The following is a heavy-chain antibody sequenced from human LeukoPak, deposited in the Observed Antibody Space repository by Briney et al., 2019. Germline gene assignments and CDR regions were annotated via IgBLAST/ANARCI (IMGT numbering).Heavy chain of an antibody. V-gene: IGHV3-7*03. CDR3: ARPRGFGEVFDY. Sequence: GGSLRLSCAASGFTFSNYWMSWVRQAPGKGLEWVANIKEDGSEKKYVDSVKGRFIISRDNAKNSLYLQVDSLRAEDTAVYYCARPRGFGEVFDYWGQGTLVTVSS. D-gene: IGHD3-10*01. J-gene: IGHJ4*02. CDR1: GFTFSNYW. CDR2: IKEDGSEK.